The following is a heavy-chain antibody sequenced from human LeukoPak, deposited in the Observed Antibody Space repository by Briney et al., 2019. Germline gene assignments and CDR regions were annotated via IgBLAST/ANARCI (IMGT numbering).Heavy chain of an antibody. Sequence: ASVKGSCKASGYTFTDHTIHWVRQAPGQGLEWMGWINPNIGTTNYAKRFQGRFTVTRDTSINTAFMELSSLNPDDTAVFYCARRYDSRGPVTFDFWGQGTLVTVSS. CDR1: GYTFTDHT. J-gene: IGHJ3*01. V-gene: IGHV1-2*02. D-gene: IGHD3-22*01. CDR3: ARRYDSRGPVTFDF. CDR2: INPNIGTT.